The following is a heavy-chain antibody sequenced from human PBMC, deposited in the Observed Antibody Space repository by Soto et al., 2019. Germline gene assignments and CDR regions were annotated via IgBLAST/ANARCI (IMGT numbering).Heavy chain of an antibody. CDR2: ISGSGGST. Sequence: EVQLLESGGGLVQPGGSLRLSCAASGFTFSSYAMSWVRQAPGKGLEGVSAISGSGGSTYYADSVKGRFTISRDNSKNTLYLQMNSLRAEDTAVYYCAKAPYSSSWYYYGMDVWGQGTTVTVSS. CDR1: GFTFSSYA. D-gene: IGHD6-13*01. V-gene: IGHV3-23*01. J-gene: IGHJ6*02. CDR3: AKAPYSSSWYYYGMDV.